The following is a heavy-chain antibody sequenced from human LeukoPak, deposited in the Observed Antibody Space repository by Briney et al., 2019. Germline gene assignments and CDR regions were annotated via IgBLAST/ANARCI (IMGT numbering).Heavy chain of an antibody. CDR3: ARDDGSIYYYDGMYV. V-gene: IGHV3-48*01. CDR1: GFTFSSYS. CDR2: ISSSSSTI. Sequence: GGSLRLSCAASGFTFSSYSMNWVRQAPGKGLEWVSYISSSSSTIYYADSVKGRFTISRDNAKNSLYLQMYSLRAEDTAVYYCARDDGSIYYYDGMYVWGQGTTVTVSS. D-gene: IGHD2/OR15-2a*01. J-gene: IGHJ6*02.